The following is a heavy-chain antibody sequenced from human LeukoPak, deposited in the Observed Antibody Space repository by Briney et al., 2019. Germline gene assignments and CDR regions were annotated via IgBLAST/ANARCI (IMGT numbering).Heavy chain of an antibody. Sequence: PGGSLRLSCAASGFTFSSYRMSWVRQAPGKGLEWVANIKQDGSEKYYVDSVKGRFTISRDKARNSLYLQMNSLRAEDTAVYYCARASNGYNWNMGYWGQGTLVTVSS. CDR2: IKQDGSEK. CDR3: ARASNGYNWNMGY. J-gene: IGHJ4*02. D-gene: IGHD5-24*01. CDR1: GFTFSSYR. V-gene: IGHV3-7*04.